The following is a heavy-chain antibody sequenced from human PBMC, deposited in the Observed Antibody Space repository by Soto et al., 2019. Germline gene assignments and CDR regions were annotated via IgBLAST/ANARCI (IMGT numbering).Heavy chain of an antibody. CDR2: IRSKGYGGTT. Sequence: PGGSLRLSCTGSGFTFGDFGMSWFRQAPGKGLEWLSFIRSKGYGGTTESAASVRGRFITSRDDSKSIAYLQMNSLKTEDTAVYYCARLTSWSQEYYYGMDVWGQGTTVTVSS. V-gene: IGHV3-49*03. D-gene: IGHD2-2*01. CDR3: ARLTSWSQEYYYGMDV. CDR1: GFTFGDFG. J-gene: IGHJ6*02.